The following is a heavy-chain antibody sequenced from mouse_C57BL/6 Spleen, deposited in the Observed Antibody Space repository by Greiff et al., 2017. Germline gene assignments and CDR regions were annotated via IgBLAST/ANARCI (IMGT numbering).Heavy chain of an antibody. V-gene: IGHV6-3*01. D-gene: IGHD1-1*01. CDR2: IRLKSDNYAT. J-gene: IGHJ2*01. Sequence: EVHLVESGGGLVQPGGSMKLSCVASGFTFSNYWMNWVRQSTEKGLEWVAQIRLKSDNYATHYAESVKGRFTISRDDSKSSVYLQMNNLRAEDTGIYYCTEGVLMDFDYWGQGTTLTVAS. CDR1: GFTFSNYW. CDR3: TEGVLMDFDY.